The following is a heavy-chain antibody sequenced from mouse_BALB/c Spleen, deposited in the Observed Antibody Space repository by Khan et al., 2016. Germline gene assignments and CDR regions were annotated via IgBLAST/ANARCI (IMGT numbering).Heavy chain of an antibody. J-gene: IGHJ4*01. Sequence: EVQLVESGGGLVQPKGSLKLSCAASGFNFNTYAMNWVRQAPGKGLEWVARIRSKSNNYATYYADSVKDRFTISRDDSQSMLYLQMNNLKTEDTAMYYSVSYGWGAMDYWGQGTSVTVSS. CDR1: GFNFNTYA. D-gene: IGHD2-2*01. CDR3: VSYGWGAMDY. CDR2: IRSKSNNYAT. V-gene: IGHV10-1*02.